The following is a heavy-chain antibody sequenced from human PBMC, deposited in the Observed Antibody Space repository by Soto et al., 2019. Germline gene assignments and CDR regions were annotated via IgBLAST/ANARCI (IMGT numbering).Heavy chain of an antibody. J-gene: IGHJ5*02. CDR3: ARDTEYYDFWSGHAGWFDP. Sequence: ASVKLSCKDSGYTFTSNGISWVRQAPKQGLEWMGWISAYNGNTNYAQKLQGRVTMTTDTSTSTAYMELRSLRSDDTAVYYCARDTEYYDFWSGHAGWFDPWGQGTLVTVSS. CDR2: ISAYNGNT. V-gene: IGHV1-18*01. CDR1: GYTFTSNG. D-gene: IGHD3-3*01.